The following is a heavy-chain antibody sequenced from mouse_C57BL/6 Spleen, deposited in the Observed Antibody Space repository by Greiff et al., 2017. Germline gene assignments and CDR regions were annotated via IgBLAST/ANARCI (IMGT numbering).Heavy chain of an antibody. J-gene: IGHJ3*01. D-gene: IGHD2-3*01. Sequence: QVQLKQPGAELVKPGASVKMSCKASGYTFTSYWITWVKQRPGQGLEWIGDIYPGSGSTNYNEKFKSKATLTVDTSSSTAYMQLSSLTSEDSAVYYCARNVYDGFPVAYWGQGTLVTVSA. CDR2: IYPGSGST. CDR1: GYTFTSYW. V-gene: IGHV1-55*01. CDR3: ARNVYDGFPVAY.